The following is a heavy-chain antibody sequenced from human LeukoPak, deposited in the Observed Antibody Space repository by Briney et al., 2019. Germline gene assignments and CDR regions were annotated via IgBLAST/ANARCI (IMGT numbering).Heavy chain of an antibody. CDR2: ISTSGGSS. D-gene: IGHD3-22*01. Sequence: PGGSLRLSCAASGFTFSSYAMSWVRQAPGKGLEWVSGISTSGGSSSYADSVKGRFTISRDNPRNTLYMQMNSLRAKDTALYYCAIMHPYYDGSGYWVQWGQGTLVTVSS. V-gene: IGHV3-23*01. J-gene: IGHJ4*02. CDR3: AIMHPYYDGSGYWVQ. CDR1: GFTFSSYA.